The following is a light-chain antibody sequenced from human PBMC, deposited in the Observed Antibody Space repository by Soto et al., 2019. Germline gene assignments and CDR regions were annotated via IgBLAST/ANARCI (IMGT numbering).Light chain of an antibody. J-gene: IGKJ4*01. V-gene: IGKV3-15*01. CDR3: QQYNNWPLT. CDR2: GAS. CDR1: QSVSSD. Sequence: EIVLTQSPATLSVAPGERATLSCRASQSVSSDLAWFQQTPGQAPRLLMYGASTRATGIPARFSGRGSGTEFTLTISSLQSEDFALYHCQQYNNWPLTFGGGTKVEIK.